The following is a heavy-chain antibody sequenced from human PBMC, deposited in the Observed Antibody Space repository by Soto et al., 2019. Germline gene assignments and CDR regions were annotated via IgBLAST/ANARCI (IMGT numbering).Heavy chain of an antibody. V-gene: IGHV4-59*01. CDR1: GGPIRSYY. CDR3: AREGFSGYEALDY. J-gene: IGHJ4*02. D-gene: IGHD5-12*01. CDR2: IAYTVIT. Sequence: QVQLQESGPGLLKPSETLSLTCSVSGGPIRSYYLSWVRQAPGKGLEWIAYIAYTVITAYNPSLRSRVTISGDTSQNLFSLKVTSVTAADTAVYYCAREGFSGYEALDYWGQGILVTVSS.